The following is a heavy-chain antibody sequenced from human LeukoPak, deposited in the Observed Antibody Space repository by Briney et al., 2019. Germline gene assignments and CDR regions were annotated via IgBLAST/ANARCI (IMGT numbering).Heavy chain of an antibody. V-gene: IGHV1-2*02. D-gene: IGHD3-9*01. CDR2: INPNSGGT. Sequence: ASVKVSCKASGYTFTGYYMHWVRQAPGQGLEWMGWINPNSGGTNYAQKFQGRVTMTRDTSISTAHMELSRLRSDDTAVYYCARVLGDYDILTGYYDYWGQGTLVTVSS. J-gene: IGHJ4*02. CDR3: ARVLGDYDILTGYYDY. CDR1: GYTFTGYY.